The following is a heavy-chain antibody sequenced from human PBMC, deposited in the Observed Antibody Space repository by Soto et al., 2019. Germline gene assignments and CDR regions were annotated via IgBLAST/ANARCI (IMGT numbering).Heavy chain of an antibody. CDR3: ARHAFHPILTGYYGSGWFDP. J-gene: IGHJ5*02. CDR2: IYYSGST. CDR1: GGSISSSSYY. Sequence: SETLSLTCTVSGGSISSSSYYWGWIRQPPGKGLEWIGSIYYSGSTYYNPSLKSRVTISVDTSKNQFSLKLSSVTAADTAVYYCARHAFHPILTGYYGSGWFDPWGQGTLVTDSS. D-gene: IGHD3-9*01. V-gene: IGHV4-39*01.